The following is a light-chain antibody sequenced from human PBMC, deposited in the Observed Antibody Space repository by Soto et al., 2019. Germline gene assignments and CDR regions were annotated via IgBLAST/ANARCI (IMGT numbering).Light chain of an antibody. J-gene: IGKJ4*01. CDR2: DPY. V-gene: IGKV3-11*01. CDR3: QQHHIWLT. CDR1: QSVSNH. Sequence: EIVLTQSPATLSLSPGERATLSCRAGQSVSNHLAWYQQKPGQAPRLLMYDPYNMATDIPARFSGSGSGTDFTLTISSLEPEDSAVYYCQQHHIWLTFGGGTKVEIK.